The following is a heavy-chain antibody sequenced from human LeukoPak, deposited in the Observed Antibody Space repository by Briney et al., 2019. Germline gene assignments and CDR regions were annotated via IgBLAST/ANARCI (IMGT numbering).Heavy chain of an antibody. D-gene: IGHD3-16*01. J-gene: IGHJ5*02. CDR1: GFTFDDNA. V-gene: IGHV3-9*01. CDR2: ISWNSGSI. CDR3: AKGKVWGSNWFDP. Sequence: GGSLRLSCAASGFTFDDNAMHWVRQAPGKGLEWVSGISWNSGSIGYADSVKGRFTISRDNAKNSLYLQMNSLRAEDTALYCCAKGKVWGSNWFDPWGQGTLVTVSS.